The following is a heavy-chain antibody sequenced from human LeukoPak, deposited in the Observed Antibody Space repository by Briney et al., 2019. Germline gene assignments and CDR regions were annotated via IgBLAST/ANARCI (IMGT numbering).Heavy chain of an antibody. CDR1: GFTVSSNY. Sequence: GGSLRLSCAASGFTVSSNYMSWVRQAPGKGLEWVSVIYSGGSTYYADSVKGRFTISRDNSKNTLYLQMNSLRAEDTVVYYCASLIAAAGSGAFDIWGQGTMVTVSS. J-gene: IGHJ3*02. D-gene: IGHD6-13*01. CDR2: IYSGGST. CDR3: ASLIAAAGSGAFDI. V-gene: IGHV3-66*02.